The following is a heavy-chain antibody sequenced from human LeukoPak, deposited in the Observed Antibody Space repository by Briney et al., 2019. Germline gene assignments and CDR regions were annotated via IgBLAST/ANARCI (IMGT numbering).Heavy chain of an antibody. Sequence: SETLSLTCTVSGDSISSGDYYWTWIRHHPGKGLEWIGCIYYSGSTYYNLSLKSRVIISADTSKNHFSLKLSSVTAADTAVYYCARVREATIAPFFDYWGQGILVTVSS. CDR1: GDSISSGDYY. J-gene: IGHJ4*02. CDR3: ARVREATIAPFFDY. D-gene: IGHD6-13*01. V-gene: IGHV4-31*03. CDR2: IYYSGST.